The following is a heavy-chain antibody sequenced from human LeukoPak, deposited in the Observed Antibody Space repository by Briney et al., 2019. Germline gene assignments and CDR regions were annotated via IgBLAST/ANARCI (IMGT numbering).Heavy chain of an antibody. V-gene: IGHV3-21*04. CDR1: GFTFSSYS. CDR3: ARYGRRSDYYYDSSGPGDY. CDR2: ISGSSSYI. J-gene: IGHJ4*02. D-gene: IGHD3-22*01. Sequence: GGSLRLSCAASGFTFSSYSMNWVRQAPGKGLEWVSSISGSSSYIYYADSVKGRFTISRDNAKNSLYLQMNSLRAEDTAVYYCARYGRRSDYYYDSSGPGDYWGQGTLVTVSS.